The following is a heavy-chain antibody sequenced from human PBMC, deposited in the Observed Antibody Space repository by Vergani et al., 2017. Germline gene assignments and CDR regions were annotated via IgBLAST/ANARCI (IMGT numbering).Heavy chain of an antibody. Sequence: QVQLQESGPGLVKPSQTLSLTCAVSGGSISSGGYYWSWIRQHPGKGLEWIGYIYYTGSTYYNPSLKSRVTISVDTSKNQFSLKLSAVTAADTAGYYCARAPMGSTIFGVVIIRFAYDIWGQGTMVTVSS. CDR1: GGSISSGGYY. V-gene: IGHV4-31*11. CDR2: IYYTGST. D-gene: IGHD3-3*01. J-gene: IGHJ3*02. CDR3: ARAPMGSTIFGVVIIRFAYDI.